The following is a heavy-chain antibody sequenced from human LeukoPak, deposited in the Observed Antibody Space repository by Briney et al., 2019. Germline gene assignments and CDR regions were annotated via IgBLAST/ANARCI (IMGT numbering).Heavy chain of an antibody. CDR3: AGGTIGAFHFGF. CDR2: ISSNGGST. V-gene: IGHV3-64*02. CDR1: GLSFSRYA. Sequence: GGSLRLSCAASGLSFSRYAMHWVRQAPGKGLEYVSAISSNGGSTYYADSVKGRFTISRDNSKNTVHLQMNSLRGEDTAVYYCAGGTIGAFHFGFWGQGTLVTVSS. D-gene: IGHD2-8*01. J-gene: IGHJ4*02.